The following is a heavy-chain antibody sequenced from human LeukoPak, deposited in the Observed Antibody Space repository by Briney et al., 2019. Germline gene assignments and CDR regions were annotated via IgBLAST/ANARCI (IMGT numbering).Heavy chain of an antibody. V-gene: IGHV1-69*04. J-gene: IGHJ5*02. D-gene: IGHD3-10*01. CDR2: IIPILGIA. Sequence: ASVKVSCKASGGTFSSYAISWVRQAPGQGLEWMGRIIPILGIANYAQKFQGRVTITADKSTSTAYMELSSLRSEDTAVYYCARGSRLLWFGEFDYNWLDPWGQGTLVTVSS. CDR1: GGTFSSYA. CDR3: ARGSRLLWFGEFDYNWLDP.